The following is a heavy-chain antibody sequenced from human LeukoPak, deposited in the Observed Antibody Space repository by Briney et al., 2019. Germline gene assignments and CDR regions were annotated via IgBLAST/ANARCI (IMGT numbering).Heavy chain of an antibody. CDR3: AADHRPYYYYGMDV. CDR1: GFTFTSSA. Sequence: SVKVSCKASGFTFTSSAVQWVRQARGQRLEWIGWIVVGSGNTNYAQKFQERVTITRDMSTSTAYMELSSLRSEDTAVYYCAADHRPYYYYGMDVWGQGTTVTVS. V-gene: IGHV1-58*01. J-gene: IGHJ6*02. CDR2: IVVGSGNT.